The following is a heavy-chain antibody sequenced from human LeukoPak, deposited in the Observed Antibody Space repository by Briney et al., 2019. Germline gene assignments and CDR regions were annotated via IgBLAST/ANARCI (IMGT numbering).Heavy chain of an antibody. D-gene: IGHD5-12*01. CDR1: GFTFSDYY. Sequence: PGGALRLSCVASGFTFSDYYMTWVRQAPGKGLEWISYIGAGGSTIYYADCVGDLFTISSDNAKNSLYMQMDSLRVEDTAVYYCARDRIPGAFSYGYGFADMGVWGKGTTVTVSS. CDR3: ARDRIPGAFSYGYGFADMGV. CDR2: IGAGGSTI. V-gene: IGHV3-11*04. J-gene: IGHJ6*03.